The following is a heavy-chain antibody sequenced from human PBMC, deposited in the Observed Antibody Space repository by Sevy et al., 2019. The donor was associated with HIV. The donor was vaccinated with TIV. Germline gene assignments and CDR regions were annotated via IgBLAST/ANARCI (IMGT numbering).Heavy chain of an antibody. D-gene: IGHD3-9*01. Sequence: GGSLRLSCAASGFTFSSYWMSWVRQAPGKGLEWVANIKQDGSEKYYVDSVKGRFTISRDNAKNSLYLQMNSLRAEDTAGYYCARASKDYDILTGYYGLHFDYWGQGTLVTVSS. CDR3: ARASKDYDILTGYYGLHFDY. V-gene: IGHV3-7*01. J-gene: IGHJ4*02. CDR2: IKQDGSEK. CDR1: GFTFSSYW.